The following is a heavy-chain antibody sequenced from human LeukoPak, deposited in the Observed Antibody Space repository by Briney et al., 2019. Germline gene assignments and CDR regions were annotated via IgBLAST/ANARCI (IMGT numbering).Heavy chain of an antibody. CDR1: GGTFSSYA. CDR3: ARGRDGYNFYDAFDI. J-gene: IGHJ3*02. CDR2: IIPIFGTA. D-gene: IGHD5-24*01. V-gene: IGHV1-69*01. Sequence: GSSVKVSCKASGGTFSSYAISWVRQAPGQGLEWMGGIIPIFGTANYAQKFQGRVTITADESTSTAYMELSSLRSEDTAVYYCARGRDGYNFYDAFDIWGQGTMVTVSS.